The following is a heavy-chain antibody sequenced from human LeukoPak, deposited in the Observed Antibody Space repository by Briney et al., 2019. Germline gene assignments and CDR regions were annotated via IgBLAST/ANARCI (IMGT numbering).Heavy chain of an antibody. CDR2: ISGSGGST. CDR3: AKGNGYRRPPDY. J-gene: IGHJ4*02. V-gene: IGHV3-23*01. D-gene: IGHD5-18*01. Sequence: GRSLRLSCAASGFTFSSYAMGWVRQAPGKGLEWVSAISGSGGSTYYADSVKGRFTISRDNSKNTLYLQMNSLRAEDTAVYYCAKGNGYRRPPDYWGQGTLVTVSS. CDR1: GFTFSSYA.